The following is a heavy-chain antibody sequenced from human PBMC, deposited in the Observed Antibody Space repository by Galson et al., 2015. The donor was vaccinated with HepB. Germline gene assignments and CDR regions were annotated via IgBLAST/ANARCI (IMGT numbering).Heavy chain of an antibody. Sequence: SLRLSCAASGFTVSSNYMTWVRQAPGKGLEWVSVIYGGGTTYYADSVKGRFTISRDNSKNTLYLQMSSLRAEDTAVYYCARGTISSSSVPLDYWGQGTLVTVSS. CDR2: IYGGGTT. J-gene: IGHJ4*02. CDR1: GFTVSSNY. CDR3: ARGTISSSSVPLDY. V-gene: IGHV3-53*01. D-gene: IGHD6-6*01.